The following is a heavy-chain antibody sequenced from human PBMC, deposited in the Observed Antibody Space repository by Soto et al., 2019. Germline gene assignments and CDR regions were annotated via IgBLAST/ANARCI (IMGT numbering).Heavy chain of an antibody. CDR2: INHSGST. V-gene: IGHV4-34*01. D-gene: IGHD2-2*01. CDR3: VRHFSADYFDD. Sequence: SETLSLTCAVYGGSFSGYYWTWIRQPPGTGLEWIGEINHSGSTNYNPSLKSRVTISVDRSKNQFSLKLSSVTAADTAVYYCVRHFSADYFDDRGKGALVNV. CDR1: GGSFSGYY. J-gene: IGHJ4*02.